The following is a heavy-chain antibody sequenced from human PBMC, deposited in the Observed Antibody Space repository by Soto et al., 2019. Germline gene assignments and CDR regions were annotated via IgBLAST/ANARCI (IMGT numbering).Heavy chain of an antibody. CDR2: IVVGSGNT. Sequence: GASVKVSCKASGFSFTSSTVQWVRQPRGQRLEWIGWIVVGSGNTIYAQKFQERVIVTRDKSTSTAYMELSSLTSEDTAVYYCAAGYYHDSSGYSYEFWGQGTLVTVSS. CDR1: GFSFTSST. V-gene: IGHV1-58*01. D-gene: IGHD3-22*01. CDR3: AAGYYHDSSGYSYEF. J-gene: IGHJ4*02.